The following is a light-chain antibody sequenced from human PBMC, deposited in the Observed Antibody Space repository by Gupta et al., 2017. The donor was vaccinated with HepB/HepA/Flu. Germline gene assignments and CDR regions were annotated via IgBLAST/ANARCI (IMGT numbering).Light chain of an antibody. J-gene: IGLJ2*01. CDR2: GNN. CDR3: QSYDSSLSGHVV. CDR1: SSNIGAGYD. Sequence: QSVLTPPPSVSGAPGQRVTISCTGSSSNIGAGYDVYWYQQLPGTAPKLLIYGNNNRPSGVPDRFSGSKSGTSASLAITGLQAEDEADYYCQSYDSSLSGHVVFGGGTKVTVL. V-gene: IGLV1-40*01.